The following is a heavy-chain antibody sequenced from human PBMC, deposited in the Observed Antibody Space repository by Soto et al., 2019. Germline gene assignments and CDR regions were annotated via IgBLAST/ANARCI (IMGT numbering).Heavy chain of an antibody. CDR2: IDPSDSYT. Sequence: EVQLVQSGAEVKKPGESLRISCKGSGYSFTSYWISWVRQMPGKGLEWMGRIDPSDSYTNYSPSFQGHVTISADKSISTAYLQWSSRKASDTAMYYCARHRADYYDSSGPLIDYWGQGTLVTVSS. CDR1: GYSFTSYW. V-gene: IGHV5-10-1*01. CDR3: ARHRADYYDSSGPLIDY. D-gene: IGHD3-22*01. J-gene: IGHJ4*02.